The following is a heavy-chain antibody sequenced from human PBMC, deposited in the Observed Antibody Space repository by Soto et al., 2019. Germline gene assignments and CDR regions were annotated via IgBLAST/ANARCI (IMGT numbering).Heavy chain of an antibody. J-gene: IGHJ6*03. Sequence: QVQLQQWGAGLLKPSETLSLTCAVYGGSFSGYYWSWIRQPPGKGLEWIGEINHSGSTNYNPSLKSRVTISVDTSNNQFSLKLSSVTAADTAVYYCARVLAAAGTPVDYYYYMDVWGKGTTVTVSS. CDR3: ARVLAAAGTPVDYYYYMDV. D-gene: IGHD6-13*01. CDR1: GGSFSGYY. CDR2: INHSGST. V-gene: IGHV4-34*01.